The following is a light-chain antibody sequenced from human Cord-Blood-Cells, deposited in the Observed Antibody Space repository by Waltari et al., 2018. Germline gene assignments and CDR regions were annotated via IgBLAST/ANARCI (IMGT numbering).Light chain of an antibody. J-gene: IGLJ2*01. CDR1: NIGSKS. CDR3: QVWDSSSDHVV. V-gene: IGLV3-21*03. CDR2: DDS. Sequence: SYVLTQPPSVSVAPGKTARITCGGNNIGSKSVHWYQQKPGQAPVLVVYDDSDRPSGIPARFSSYNSGNTATLTISRVEAGDEADYYCQVWDSSSDHVVFGGGTKLTVL.